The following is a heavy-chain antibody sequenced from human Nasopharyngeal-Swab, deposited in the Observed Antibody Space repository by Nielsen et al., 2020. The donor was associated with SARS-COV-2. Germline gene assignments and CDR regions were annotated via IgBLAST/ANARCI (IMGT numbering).Heavy chain of an antibody. J-gene: IGHJ4*02. CDR2: AGGNDGST. Sequence: GGSLRLSCAASGFGFSAFAMSWVRQAPGKGLEWVSAAGGNDGSTFYADSVRGRFTISRDNSKNTLYLQMSSLRAEDTALYYCAKKYGTRGWYVGLDYWGQGTQVTVSS. CDR1: GFGFSAFA. V-gene: IGHV3-23*01. D-gene: IGHD6-19*01. CDR3: AKKYGTRGWYVGLDY.